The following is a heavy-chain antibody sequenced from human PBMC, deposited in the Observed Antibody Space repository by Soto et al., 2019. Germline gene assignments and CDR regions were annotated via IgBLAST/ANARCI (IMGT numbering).Heavy chain of an antibody. CDR2: IYYSGST. Sequence: SETLSLTCTVSGGSISSGAYYWSWIRQPPGKGLEWIGYIYYSGSTYYNPSLKSRVTISVDTSKNQFSLKLSSVTAADTAVYYCARVEGYCSSTSCRNWFDPWGQGTLVTVSS. CDR1: GGSISSGAYY. V-gene: IGHV4-30-4*01. D-gene: IGHD2-2*01. CDR3: ARVEGYCSSTSCRNWFDP. J-gene: IGHJ5*02.